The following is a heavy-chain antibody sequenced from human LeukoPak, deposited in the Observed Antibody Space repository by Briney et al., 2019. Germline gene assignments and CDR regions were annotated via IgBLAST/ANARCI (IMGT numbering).Heavy chain of an antibody. CDR1: GLTFRNYA. CDR3: AKRMGGSSPYNWFDP. CDR2: IGGDGVNT. V-gene: IGHV3-23*01. D-gene: IGHD1-26*01. Sequence: PGGSLRLSCAVSGLTFRNYAMSWVRQAPGMGLEWVSLIGGDGVNTFYADSVKGRFTISRDNPKNTLFLQMSSLRAEDSAVYYCAKRMGGSSPYNWFDPWGQGTLVTVSS. J-gene: IGHJ5*02.